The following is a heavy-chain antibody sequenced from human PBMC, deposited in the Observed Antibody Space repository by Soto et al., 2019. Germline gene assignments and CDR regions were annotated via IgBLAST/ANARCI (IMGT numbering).Heavy chain of an antibody. V-gene: IGHV4-4*02. Sequence: SETLSLTCAVSGDSISSSNWWSWVRQSPGKGLEWIGEIYHSGSTNYNPSLKSRVTISVDKSKNHFSLTLSSVTAADTALYYCARVSSGRYRTFYCWGQGALCTASS. CDR1: GDSISSSNW. CDR3: ARVSSGRYRTFYC. CDR2: IYHSGST. D-gene: IGHD1-26*01. J-gene: IGHJ4*02.